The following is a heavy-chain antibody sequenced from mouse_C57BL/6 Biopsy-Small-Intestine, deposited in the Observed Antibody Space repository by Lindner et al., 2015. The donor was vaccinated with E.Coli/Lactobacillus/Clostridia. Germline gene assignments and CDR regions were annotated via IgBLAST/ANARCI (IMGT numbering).Heavy chain of an antibody. J-gene: IGHJ2*01. CDR2: IDPANGNT. CDR1: GFNIKDDY. V-gene: IGHV14-3*01. CDR3: ARRDGRYFDY. Sequence: VQLQESGAELVRPGASVKLSCTASGFNIKDDYMHWVKQRPEQGLEWIGRIDPANGNTKYAPKFQDKATITADTSSNTAYLQLSSLTSEDTAVYYCARRDGRYFDYWGQGTTLTVSP. D-gene: IGHD1-1*02.